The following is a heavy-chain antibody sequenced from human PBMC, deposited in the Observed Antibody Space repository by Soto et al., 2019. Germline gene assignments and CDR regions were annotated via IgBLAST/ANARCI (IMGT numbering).Heavy chain of an antibody. D-gene: IGHD2-21*02. V-gene: IGHV3-30-3*01. CDR1: GFTFSSYA. CDR3: ARYIVVVTPTYALDI. CDR2: ISYDGSNK. Sequence: GGSLRLACAASGFTFSSYAMHWVRQAPGKGLEWVAVISYDGSNKYYADSVKGRFTISRDNSKNTLYLQMNSLRAEDTAVYYCARYIVVVTPTYALDIWGHATMVTVSS. J-gene: IGHJ3*02.